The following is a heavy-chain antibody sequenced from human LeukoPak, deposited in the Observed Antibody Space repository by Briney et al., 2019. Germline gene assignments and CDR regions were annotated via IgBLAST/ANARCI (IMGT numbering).Heavy chain of an antibody. CDR1: GFTFSSYS. CDR3: AELGITMIGGV. Sequence: GGSLRLSCAASGFTFSSYSMSWVRQAPGKGLEWVSSISTSSSYIYYADSLKGRFTISRDNARNSLYLQMNSLRAEDTAVYYCAELGITMIGGVWGKGTTVTISS. J-gene: IGHJ6*04. V-gene: IGHV3-21*01. CDR2: ISTSSSYI. D-gene: IGHD3-10*02.